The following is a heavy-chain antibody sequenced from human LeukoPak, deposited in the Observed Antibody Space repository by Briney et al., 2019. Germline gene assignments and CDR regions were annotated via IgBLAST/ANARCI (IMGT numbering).Heavy chain of an antibody. J-gene: IGHJ5*02. CDR2: IVLTLGVT. CDR1: GGTFTNYA. CDR3: ATVASRVGKFLGRGGKWFDP. Sequence: SVKVSCKPSGGTFTNYALVWVRQAPGQGLEWMGRIVLTLGVTDYALTFRDRVTITADKSTSTAYLDLRDLRSDDTAVYYCATVASRVGKFLGRGGKWFDPWGPGTLVTVSS. D-gene: IGHD3-10*01. V-gene: IGHV1-69*04.